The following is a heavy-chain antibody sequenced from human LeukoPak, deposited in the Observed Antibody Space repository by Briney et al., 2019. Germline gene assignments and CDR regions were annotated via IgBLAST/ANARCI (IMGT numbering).Heavy chain of an antibody. CDR2: IYYSGST. Sequence: SETLSLTCNVAGGSISSSSYYWGWIRQPPGTGLEWIGSIYYSGSTYYNPSLKSRVTISVDTSKNQFSLKLSSVTAADTAVYYCARSYSGSSYTFFDYWGQGTLVTVSS. D-gene: IGHD6-6*01. CDR1: GGSISSSSYY. J-gene: IGHJ4*02. V-gene: IGHV4-39*07. CDR3: ARSYSGSSYTFFDY.